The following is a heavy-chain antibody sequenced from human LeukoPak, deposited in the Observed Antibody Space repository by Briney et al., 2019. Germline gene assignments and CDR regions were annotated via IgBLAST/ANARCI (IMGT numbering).Heavy chain of an antibody. CDR2: ISGSGGST. J-gene: IGHJ5*02. D-gene: IGHD3-22*01. CDR1: GFTFSSYA. V-gene: IGHV3-23*01. Sequence: GGSLRLSCAASGFTFSSYAMSWVRQAPGKGLEWVSAISGSGGSTYYADSVKGRFTIPRDNSKNTLYLQMNSLRAEDTAVYYCAKDPFSNYYDSSGSWFDPWGQGTLVTVSS. CDR3: AKDPFSNYYDSSGSWFDP.